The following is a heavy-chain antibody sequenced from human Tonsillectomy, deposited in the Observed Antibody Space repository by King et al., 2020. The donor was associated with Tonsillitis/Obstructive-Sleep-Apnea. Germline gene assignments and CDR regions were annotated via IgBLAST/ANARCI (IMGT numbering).Heavy chain of an antibody. J-gene: IGHJ6*03. V-gene: IGHV4-34*01. CDR3: ARGLTDIVVVPAGGYYMDV. CDR2: INHSGST. CDR1: GGSFSGYY. Sequence: VQLPQWGAGLLKPSETLSLTCAVYGGSFSGYYWSWIRQPPGKGLEWIGEINHSGSTNYNPSLKSRVTISVDTSKNQFSLKLSSVTAADTAVYYCARGLTDIVVVPAGGYYMDVWGKGTTVTVSS. D-gene: IGHD2-2*01.